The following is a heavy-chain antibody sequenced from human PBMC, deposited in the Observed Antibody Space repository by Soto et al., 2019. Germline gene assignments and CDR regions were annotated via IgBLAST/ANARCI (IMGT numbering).Heavy chain of an antibody. CDR1: GGGNLRDYR. J-gene: IGHJ4*02. CDR3: ARGGDVYNFDAVY. D-gene: IGHD2-21*01. V-gene: IGHV1-69*01. CDR2: IIPKLGSA. Sequence: QVQLVQSGAEVKEPGSSVKVSCKASGGGNLRDYRTTWLRRAPGQGLEWMGGIIPKLGSANYAQNFQGRVTVTADESTNTVYMELRSLRSDDTAVYYSARGGDVYNFDAVYWGQGTPVTVSS.